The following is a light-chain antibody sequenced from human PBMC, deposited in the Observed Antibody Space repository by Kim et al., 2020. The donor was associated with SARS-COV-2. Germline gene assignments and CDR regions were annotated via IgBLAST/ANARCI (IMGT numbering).Light chain of an antibody. J-gene: IGLJ3*02. V-gene: IGLV3-21*04. CDR1: NIGSNS. CDR2: YDS. Sequence: GKTIRITCGGNNIGSNSVHWYQQKPGQAPVLVIYYDSDRPSGIPERFSGSNSGNTATLTISRVEAGDEADYYCQVWDSSSDHPVFGGGTQLTVL. CDR3: QVWDSSSDHPV.